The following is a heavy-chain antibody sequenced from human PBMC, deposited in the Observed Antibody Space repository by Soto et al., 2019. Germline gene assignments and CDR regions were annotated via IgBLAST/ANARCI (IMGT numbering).Heavy chain of an antibody. CDR2: ITSSSSYI. V-gene: IGHV3-21*01. D-gene: IGHD3-22*01. Sequence: TGGSLRLSCAASGFTFSSYNMNWVRQAPGKGLEWVSSITSSSSYIYYADSVKGRFTISRDNAKNSLYLQMNNLRAEDTAVYYCARAVHYYDDSGFYEVNYLDYWGQGTLVTVSS. CDR1: GFTFSSYN. CDR3: ARAVHYYDDSGFYEVNYLDY. J-gene: IGHJ4*02.